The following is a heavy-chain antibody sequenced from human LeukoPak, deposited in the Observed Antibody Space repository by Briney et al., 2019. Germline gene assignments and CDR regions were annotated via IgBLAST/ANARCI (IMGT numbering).Heavy chain of an antibody. D-gene: IGHD3/OR15-3a*01. J-gene: IGHJ3*02. V-gene: IGHV3-21*04. CDR2: ISSSSSYI. CDR1: GFTFSSYS. Sequence: PGGSLRLSCAASGFTFSSYSMNWVRQAPGKGLEWVSSISSSSSYIYYADSVKGRFTISRDNAKNSLYLQMNSLRAEDTAVYYCASLGLDAFDIWGQGTMVTVSS. CDR3: ASLGLDAFDI.